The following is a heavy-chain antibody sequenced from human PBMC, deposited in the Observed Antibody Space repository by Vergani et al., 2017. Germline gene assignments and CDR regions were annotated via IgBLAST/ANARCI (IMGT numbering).Heavy chain of an antibody. CDR3: ARDGVATAMGEPLDF. CDR1: GYTFTSYG. CDR2: ISGYNGDT. J-gene: IGHJ4*02. D-gene: IGHD5-18*01. Sequence: QVQLVQSGAEVKKPGASVNVSCNTSGYTFTSYGISWVRQAPGQGLEWMGWISGYNGDTHYAQKFQGRVTTTTDTSTSTAYMELRSLRSDATAVYYCARDGVATAMGEPLDFWGQGTLVTVSS. V-gene: IGHV1-18*01.